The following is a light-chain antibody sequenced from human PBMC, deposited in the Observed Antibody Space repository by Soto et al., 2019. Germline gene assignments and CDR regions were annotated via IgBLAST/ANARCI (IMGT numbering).Light chain of an antibody. CDR3: QHRSNWPLT. V-gene: IGKV3-11*01. J-gene: IGKJ4*01. CDR2: DAS. Sequence: EVVLTQSPATLSLSPGERATLSCRASQSVTIKLAWYQQKPGQAPRLLIYDASTRATGVPARFSGSGSGTDVTLTISSLEPEDFAVYCCQHRSNWPLTCGGGTKVEI. CDR1: QSVTIK.